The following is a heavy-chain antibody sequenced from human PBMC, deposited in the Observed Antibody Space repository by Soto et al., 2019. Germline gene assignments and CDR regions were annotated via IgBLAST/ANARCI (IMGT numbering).Heavy chain of an antibody. D-gene: IGHD3-10*01. V-gene: IGHV1-8*01. Sequence: GASVKVSCKASGYTFTSYDINWVREATGQGLEWMGWMNPNSGNTGYAQKFQGRVTMTWSTSISTAYMELSSLRSEDTAVYYCARGKARWGSGSYFAYWGQGTLVTVSS. CDR3: ARGKARWGSGSYFAY. J-gene: IGHJ4*02. CDR2: MNPNSGNT. CDR1: GYTFTSYD.